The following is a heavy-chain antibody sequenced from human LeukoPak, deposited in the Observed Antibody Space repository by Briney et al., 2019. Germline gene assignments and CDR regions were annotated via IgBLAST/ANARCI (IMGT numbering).Heavy chain of an antibody. Sequence: PGGSLRLSCAASGFTFSSYSMNWVRQAPGKGLEWVSYISSSSSTIYYADSVKGRFTISRDNAKNSLYLQMNSLRAEDTAVYYCAKDPHYYDSIPAEYFQHWGQGTLVTVSS. CDR1: GFTFSSYS. CDR3: AKDPHYYDSIPAEYFQH. J-gene: IGHJ1*01. CDR2: ISSSSSTI. D-gene: IGHD3-22*01. V-gene: IGHV3-48*01.